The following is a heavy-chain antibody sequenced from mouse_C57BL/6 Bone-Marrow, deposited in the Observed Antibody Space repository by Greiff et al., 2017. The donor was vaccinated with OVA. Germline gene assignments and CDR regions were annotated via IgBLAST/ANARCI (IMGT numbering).Heavy chain of an antibody. Sequence: QVQLQQPGTELVKPGASVKLSCKASGYTFTSYWMHWVKQRPGQGLEWIGEIYPRSGNTYYNEKFKGKATLTADKSSSTAYMELRSLTSEDSAVYFCARNSDYWGQGTTLTVSS. J-gene: IGHJ2*01. V-gene: IGHV1-53*01. CDR3: ARNSDY. CDR2: IYPRSGNT. CDR1: GYTFTSYW.